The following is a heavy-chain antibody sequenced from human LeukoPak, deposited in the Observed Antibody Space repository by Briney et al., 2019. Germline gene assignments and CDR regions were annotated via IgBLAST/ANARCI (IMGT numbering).Heavy chain of an antibody. J-gene: IGHJ3*02. CDR1: GYTFTSYY. V-gene: IGHV1-2*06. Sequence: ASVKVSCKASGYTFTSYYMHWVRQAPGQGLEWMGRINPNSGGTNYAQKFQGRVTMTRDTSISTAYMELSRLRSDDTAVYYCARTRVFGRYFDWSDDAFDIWGQGTMVTVSS. CDR2: INPNSGGT. CDR3: ARTRVFGRYFDWSDDAFDI. D-gene: IGHD3-9*01.